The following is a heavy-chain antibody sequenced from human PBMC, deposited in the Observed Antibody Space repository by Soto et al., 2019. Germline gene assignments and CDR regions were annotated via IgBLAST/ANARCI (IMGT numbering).Heavy chain of an antibody. J-gene: IGHJ5*02. V-gene: IGHV1-18*04. D-gene: IGHD3-22*01. CDR1: GYTFTIYG. Sequence: ASVKVSCKASGYTFTIYGISCVRQSPLQGLEWMGWISAYNGNTNYAQKLQGRVTMTTDTSTSTAYMELRSLRSDDTAVYYCAREENYYDSSGPGGWFDPWGQGTLVTVSS. CDR3: AREENYYDSSGPGGWFDP. CDR2: ISAYNGNT.